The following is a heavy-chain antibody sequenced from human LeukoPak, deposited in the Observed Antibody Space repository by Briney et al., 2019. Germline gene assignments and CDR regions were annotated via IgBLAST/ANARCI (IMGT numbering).Heavy chain of an antibody. J-gene: IGHJ2*01. CDR3: ARAYGSVDFDP. CDR2: INPSGGST. D-gene: IGHD3-10*01. V-gene: IGHV1-46*01. Sequence: GASVKVSCKASGYTFTSYYMHWVRQAPGQGLEWMGIINPSGGSTSYAQKFQGRVTMTRDMSTSTVYMELSSLRSEDTAVYYCARAYGSVDFDPWGRGTLVTVSS. CDR1: GYTFTSYY.